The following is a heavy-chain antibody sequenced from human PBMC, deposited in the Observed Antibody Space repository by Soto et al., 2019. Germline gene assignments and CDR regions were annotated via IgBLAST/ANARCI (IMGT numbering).Heavy chain of an antibody. CDR2: INPSGGST. J-gene: IGHJ4*02. Sequence: ASVKVSCKASGYTFTSYYMHWVRQAPGQGLEWMGIINPSGGSTSYAQKFQGWVTMTRDTSISTAYMELSRLRSDDTAAYYCARAPYYYGSGSYRPDIYYFDYWGQGTLVTVSS. D-gene: IGHD3-10*01. CDR1: GYTFTSYY. CDR3: ARAPYYYGSGSYRPDIYYFDY. V-gene: IGHV1-46*01.